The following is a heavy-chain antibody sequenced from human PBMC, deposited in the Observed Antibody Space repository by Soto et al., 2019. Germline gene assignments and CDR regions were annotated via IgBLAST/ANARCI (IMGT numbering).Heavy chain of an antibody. CDR1: GFPFSTSN. CDR2: ISRSSTYI. V-gene: IGHV3-21*01. J-gene: IGHJ5*02. Sequence: EVQLVESGGGLVNPGGSLRLSCVVSGFPFSTSNMNWVRQAPGKGLEWVSFISRSSTYIYYTDSVKGRFTISRDDADNSLFLQMNSLRAEDTAVYYCARGVLPISSTSWFDPLGQGTLVTVSS. D-gene: IGHD3-16*01. CDR3: ARGVLPISSTSWFDP.